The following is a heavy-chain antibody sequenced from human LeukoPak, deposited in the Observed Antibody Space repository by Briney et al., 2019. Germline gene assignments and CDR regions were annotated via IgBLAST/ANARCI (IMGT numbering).Heavy chain of an antibody. CDR2: FDPEDGET. CDR3: ATIMTTRTF. V-gene: IGHV1-24*01. J-gene: IGHJ4*02. Sequence: GASVTVSFKVSGYTLTELSMHWVGQAPGKGLEWMGGFDPEDGETIYAQKFQGRVTMTEDTSTDTAYMELSSLRSEDTAVYYCATIMTTRTFWGQGTLVTVSS. CDR1: GYTLTELS. D-gene: IGHD3-16*01.